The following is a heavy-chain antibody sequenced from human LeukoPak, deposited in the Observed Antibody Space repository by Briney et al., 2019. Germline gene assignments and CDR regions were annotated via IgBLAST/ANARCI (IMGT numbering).Heavy chain of an antibody. D-gene: IGHD3-10*01. J-gene: IGHJ5*02. Sequence: SDTLSLTCIVSGGSISSSSYYWGWIRQPPGKGLEWIGSIYYSGSTHYNPSLKSRVTISVDMSKNQFSLKLSSVTAADTAVYYCARDHNQYYYGSGVSGGWFDPWGQGTLVTVSS. CDR1: GGSISSSSYY. V-gene: IGHV4-39*07. CDR2: IYYSGST. CDR3: ARDHNQYYYGSGVSGGWFDP.